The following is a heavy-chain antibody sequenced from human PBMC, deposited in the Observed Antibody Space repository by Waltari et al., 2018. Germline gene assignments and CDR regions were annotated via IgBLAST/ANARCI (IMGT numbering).Heavy chain of an antibody. J-gene: IGHJ6*02. V-gene: IGHV3-23*01. CDR2: ISGSGGST. D-gene: IGHD3-10*01. CDR1: GVTFSSAA. Sequence: ELRLLESGGGLVQPGGSLRLACAAAGVTFSSAAMSLVRKAPGNGLVWVSDISGSGGSTYYADQVTGRFTISRDKYKTTLYLKMHSLRDADMDVYYCAKLVYGPGSGVDVWGQGTTVTVSS. CDR3: AKLVYGPGSGVDV.